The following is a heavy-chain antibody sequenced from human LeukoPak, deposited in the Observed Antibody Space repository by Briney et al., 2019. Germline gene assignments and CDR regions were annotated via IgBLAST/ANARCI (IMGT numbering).Heavy chain of an antibody. Sequence: GGSLRLSCAASGFTFSSYDMHWVRQATGKALEWVSAIDTAGNTFYPGSVRGRFTISRENAKNSLYLQMNNVRAGDTAVYYCARTSKVTSVMDIWGQGTMVTVSS. CDR3: ARTSKVTSVMDI. CDR2: IDTAGNT. CDR1: GFTFSSYD. J-gene: IGHJ3*02. V-gene: IGHV3-13*04. D-gene: IGHD3-16*01.